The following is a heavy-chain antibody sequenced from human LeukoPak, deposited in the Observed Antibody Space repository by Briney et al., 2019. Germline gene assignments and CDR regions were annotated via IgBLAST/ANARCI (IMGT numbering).Heavy chain of an antibody. D-gene: IGHD6-13*01. V-gene: IGHV1-18*01. CDR2: ISAYNGDT. J-gene: IGHJ4*02. CDR3: AKDHSSSGQLFDY. Sequence: ASVKVSCKASGGTFSSYAISWVRQAPGQGLEWMGWISAYNGDTNYPQKLQDRLTMTTDTSTSTAYMELRSLTSDDTAVYYCAKDHSSSGQLFDYWGQGTLVTASP. CDR1: GGTFSSYA.